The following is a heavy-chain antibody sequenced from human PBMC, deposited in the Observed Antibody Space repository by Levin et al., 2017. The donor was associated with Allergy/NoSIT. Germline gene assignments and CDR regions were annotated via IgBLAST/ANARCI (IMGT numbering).Heavy chain of an antibody. D-gene: IGHD3-10*01. Sequence: SETLSLTCTVSGGSISSGGYYWSWIRQHPGKGLEWIGYIYYSGSTYYNPSLKSRVTISVDTSKNQFSLKLSSVTAADTAVYYCARRRITMVRGVTPGWYFDLWGRGTLVTVSS. J-gene: IGHJ2*01. CDR3: ARRRITMVRGVTPGWYFDL. V-gene: IGHV4-31*03. CDR2: IYYSGST. CDR1: GGSISSGGYY.